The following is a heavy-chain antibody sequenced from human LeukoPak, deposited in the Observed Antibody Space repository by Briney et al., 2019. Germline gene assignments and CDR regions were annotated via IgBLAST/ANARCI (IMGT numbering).Heavy chain of an antibody. CDR1: GYTFTSYD. CDR2: MNPNSGNT. V-gene: IGHV1-8*01. J-gene: IGHJ4*02. CDR3: ARDLGKYYYDSSGYYLPGY. Sequence: ASVKVSCKASGYTFTSYDINWVRQATGQGLEWMGWMNPNSGNTGYAQKFQGRVTMTRDMSTSTVYMELSSLRSEDTAVYYCARDLGKYYYDSSGYYLPGYWGQGTLVTVSS. D-gene: IGHD3-22*01.